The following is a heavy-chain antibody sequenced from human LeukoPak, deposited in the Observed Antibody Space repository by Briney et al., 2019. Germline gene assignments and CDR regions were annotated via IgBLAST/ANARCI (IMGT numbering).Heavy chain of an antibody. CDR2: VFHSGNS. D-gene: IGHD2-15*01. J-gene: IGHJ5*02. CDR1: GDSITTYY. CDR3: ARVSGYYSGGRCCGGQWFDP. V-gene: IGHV4-4*07. Sequence: PSETLSLTCSVSGDSITTYYWTGIRQPAGKGLEWLGRVFHSGNSNYNPSVKSRLSMSVDTSKNQVSLRLTSVTAADTALYYCARVSGYYSGGRCCGGQWFDPWGQGILVTVSS.